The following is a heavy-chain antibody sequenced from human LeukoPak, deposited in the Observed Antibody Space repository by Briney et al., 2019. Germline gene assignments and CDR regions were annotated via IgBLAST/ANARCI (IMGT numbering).Heavy chain of an antibody. CDR2: ISYDGSNK. Sequence: QPGGSLRLSCAASGFTLSSYGMHWVRQAPGKGLEWVAVISYDGSNKYYADSVKGRFTISRDNSKNTLYLQMNSLRAEDTAVYYCAKAEAGYTAFDYWGQGTLVTVSS. V-gene: IGHV3-30*18. CDR1: GFTLSSYG. CDR3: AKAEAGYTAFDY. D-gene: IGHD2-15*01. J-gene: IGHJ4*02.